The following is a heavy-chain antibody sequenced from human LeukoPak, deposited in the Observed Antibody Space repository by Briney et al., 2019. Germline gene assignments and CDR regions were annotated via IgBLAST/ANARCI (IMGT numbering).Heavy chain of an antibody. CDR2: IYYSGST. CDR1: GGSVSSGTYY. V-gene: IGHV4-61*01. CDR3: AREGRGYSYGYRYSWFDP. Sequence: SETLSLTCTVSGGSVSSGTYYWSWIRQPPGKGLEWIGYIYYSGSTNYNPSLKSRVTISVDTSKNQFSLKLSSVTAADTAVYYCAREGRGYSYGYRYSWFDPWGQGTLVTVSS. J-gene: IGHJ5*02. D-gene: IGHD5-18*01.